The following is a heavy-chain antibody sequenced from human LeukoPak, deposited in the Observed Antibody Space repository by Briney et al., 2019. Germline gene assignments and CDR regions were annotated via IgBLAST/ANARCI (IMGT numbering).Heavy chain of an antibody. J-gene: IGHJ4*02. CDR1: GFTFSRYS. CDR3: ARLKLLWSNYFDY. CDR2: ISGSSTYI. V-gene: IGHV3-21*01. D-gene: IGHD2-2*01. Sequence: GGSLRLSCAASGFTFSRYSMNWVRQAPGKGLEWVSSISGSSTYIYYAASVKGRFTISRDDAKNSLYLQMNSLRPEDTAVYYCARLKLLWSNYFDYWGQGTLVTVSS.